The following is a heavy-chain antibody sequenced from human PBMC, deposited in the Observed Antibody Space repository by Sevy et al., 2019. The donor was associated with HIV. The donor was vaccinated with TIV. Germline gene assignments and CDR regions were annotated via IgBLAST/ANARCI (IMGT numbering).Heavy chain of an antibody. V-gene: IGHV3-73*01. D-gene: IGHD6-19*01. J-gene: IGHJ4*02. CDR2: IRSKANTYAT. CDR3: SRQVVAVAGDYFDY. Sequence: GESLKISCAASGFTFSYAWMSWVRQAPGKGLEWVGRIRSKANTYATAYAASVKGRFSISRDDSKNTAYLQMNSLKTEDTAEYYCSRQVVAVAGDYFDYWGQGTLVTVSS. CDR1: GFTFSYAW.